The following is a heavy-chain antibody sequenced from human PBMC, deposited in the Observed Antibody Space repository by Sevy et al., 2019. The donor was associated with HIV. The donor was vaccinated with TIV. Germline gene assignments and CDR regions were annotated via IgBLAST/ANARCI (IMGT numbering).Heavy chain of an antibody. CDR1: GFTFSSYA. J-gene: IGHJ5*02. V-gene: IGHV3-30*04. CDR2: ISYDGSNK. CDR3: ARDREIAAAGTFWFDP. D-gene: IGHD6-13*01. Sequence: GGSLRLSCAASGFTFSSYAMHWVRQAPGKGLEWVAVISYDGSNKYYADSVKGRFTISRDNSKNTLYLKMNSLRAEDTAVYYCARDREIAAAGTFWFDPWGQGTLVTVSS.